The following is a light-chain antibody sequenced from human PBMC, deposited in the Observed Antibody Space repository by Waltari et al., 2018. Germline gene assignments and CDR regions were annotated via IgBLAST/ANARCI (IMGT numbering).Light chain of an antibody. CDR2: GQN. CDR1: SLRSCY. J-gene: IGLJ3*02. V-gene: IGLV3-19*01. Sequence: SSELTQDPAVSVALGQTVKITCQGDSLRSCYATWYQQKPGQAPVLVMYGQNKRPSGIPDRFSGAKSGNTSSLTITGAQAEDEADYYWKSRDSSGNRWVFGGGTKLTVL. CDR3: KSRDSSGNRWV.